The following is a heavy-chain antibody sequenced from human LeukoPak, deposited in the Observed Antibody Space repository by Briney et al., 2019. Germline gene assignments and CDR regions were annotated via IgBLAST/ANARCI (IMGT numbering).Heavy chain of an antibody. J-gene: IGHJ4*02. V-gene: IGHV1-46*01. D-gene: IGHD6-19*01. Sequence: ASVKVSCKASGYTFTTYYIHWVRQAPGQGLEWMGIINLSGGSTSYAQKFQGRVTMTRDTSTSTVYMELSSLRSEDTALYYCASALYSSGWYTPDYWGQGTLVTVSS. CDR2: INLSGGST. CDR1: GYTFTTYY. CDR3: ASALYSSGWYTPDY.